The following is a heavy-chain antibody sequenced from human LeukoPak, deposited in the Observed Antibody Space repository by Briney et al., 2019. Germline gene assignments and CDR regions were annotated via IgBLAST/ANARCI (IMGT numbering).Heavy chain of an antibody. J-gene: IGHJ4*02. CDR2: IIPIFGTA. D-gene: IGHD4-17*01. CDR3: ARGKFGDPVDY. V-gene: IGHV1-69*13. CDR1: GGTFSSYA. Sequence: SVKVSCKASGGTFSSYAISWVRQAPGQGLEWMGGIIPIFGTANYAQKFQGRVTITADESTSTAYMELRSLTSDDTAVYYCARGKFGDPVDYWGQGALVTVSS.